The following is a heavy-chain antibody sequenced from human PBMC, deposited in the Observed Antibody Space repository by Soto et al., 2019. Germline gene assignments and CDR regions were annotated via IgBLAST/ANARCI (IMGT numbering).Heavy chain of an antibody. Sequence: SETLSLTCTVSGGSISSYYWSWIRQPPGKGLEWIGYIYYSGSTNYNPSLKSRVTISVDTSKNQFSLKLSSVTAADTAVYYCARGREAAAGGFDYWGQGTLVTVSS. CDR2: IYYSGST. J-gene: IGHJ4*02. D-gene: IGHD6-13*01. CDR3: ARGREAAAGGFDY. CDR1: GGSISSYY. V-gene: IGHV4-59*01.